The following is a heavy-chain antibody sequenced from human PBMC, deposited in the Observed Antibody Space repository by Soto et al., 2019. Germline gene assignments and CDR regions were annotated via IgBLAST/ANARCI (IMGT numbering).Heavy chain of an antibody. CDR2: INPSGGST. Sequence: GASVKVSCKASGYTFTSYYMHWVRQAPGQGLEWMGIINPSGGSTYYMPSLRSRVTLSVDTSKNQFSLRLTSVTAEDTAVYYCARHEGNGNVWPLDYWGQGILVTVSS. CDR1: GYTFTSYY. CDR3: ARHEGNGNVWPLDY. D-gene: IGHD2-8*01. J-gene: IGHJ4*02. V-gene: IGHV1-46*01.